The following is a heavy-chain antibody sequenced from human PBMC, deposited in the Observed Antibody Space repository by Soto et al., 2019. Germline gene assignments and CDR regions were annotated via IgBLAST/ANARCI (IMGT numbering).Heavy chain of an antibody. Sequence: PSETLSLTCTVSGGSITGGSISSTTYYWGWIRQHPGKGLEWIGYIYYSGSTYYNPSLKSRVTISVDTSKNQFSLKLSSVTAADTAVYYCARGPPLFIAAAGPSLSFDYWGQGTLVTVSS. CDR2: IYYSGST. J-gene: IGHJ4*02. D-gene: IGHD6-13*01. CDR3: ARGPPLFIAAAGPSLSFDY. CDR1: GGSITGGSISSTTYY. V-gene: IGHV4-31*03.